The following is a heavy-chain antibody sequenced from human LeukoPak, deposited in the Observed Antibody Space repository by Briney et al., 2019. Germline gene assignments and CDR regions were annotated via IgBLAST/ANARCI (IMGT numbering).Heavy chain of an antibody. CDR3: AREVVAAILDVNWFDP. CDR1: GFTFDDYA. CDR2: ISWNSGSI. D-gene: IGHD2-15*01. V-gene: IGHV3-9*01. Sequence: GGSLRLSCAASGFTFDDYAMHWVRQAPGKGLEWVSGISWNSGSIGYADSVKGRFTISRDNAKNSLYLQMNSLRAEDTAVYYCAREVVAAILDVNWFDPWGQGTLVTVSS. J-gene: IGHJ5*02.